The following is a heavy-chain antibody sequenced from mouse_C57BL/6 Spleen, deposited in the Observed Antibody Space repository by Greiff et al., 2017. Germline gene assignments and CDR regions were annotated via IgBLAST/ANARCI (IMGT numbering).Heavy chain of an antibody. CDR1: GYTFTSYW. V-gene: IGHV1-64*01. CDR3: ARDSNYVYFDY. Sequence: QVQLQQPGAELVKPGASVKLSCKASGYTFTSYWMHWVKQRPGQGLEWIGMIHPTSGSTNYNEKFKSKATLTVDKSSSTAYMQHSSLTSEDSAVYYCARDSNYVYFDYWGQGTTLTVSS. J-gene: IGHJ2*01. CDR2: IHPTSGST. D-gene: IGHD2-5*01.